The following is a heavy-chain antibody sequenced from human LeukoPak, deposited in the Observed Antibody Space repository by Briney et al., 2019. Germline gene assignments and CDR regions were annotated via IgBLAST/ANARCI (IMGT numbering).Heavy chain of an antibody. D-gene: IGHD3-22*01. Sequence: GASVKVSCKASGYTFTSYAINWVRQAPGQGLEWMAWINTNTGNPTYAQGFTGRFVFSLDTSVSTAYLQISSLKADDTAVYYCVRGLNYSDSRVDPFYFDYWGQGTLGTVSS. CDR2: INTNTGNP. CDR3: VRGLNYSDSRVDPFYFDY. CDR1: GYTFTSYA. J-gene: IGHJ4*02. V-gene: IGHV7-4-1*02.